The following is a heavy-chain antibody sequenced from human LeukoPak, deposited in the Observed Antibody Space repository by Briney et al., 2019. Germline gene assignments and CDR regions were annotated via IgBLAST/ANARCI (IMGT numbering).Heavy chain of an antibody. D-gene: IGHD6-6*01. J-gene: IGHJ6*02. CDR3: ARLSASPHSYGMDV. CDR1: GFTFSSYA. CDR2: ISYDGSNK. V-gene: IGHV3-30-3*01. Sequence: GRSLRLSCAASGFTFSSYAMHWVRQAPGKGLEWVAVISYDGSNKYYADSVKGRFTISRDNSKNTLYLQMNSLRAEDTAVYYCARLSASPHSYGMDVWGQGTTVTVSS.